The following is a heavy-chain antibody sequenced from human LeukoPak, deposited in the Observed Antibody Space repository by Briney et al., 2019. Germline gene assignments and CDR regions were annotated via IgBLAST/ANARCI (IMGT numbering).Heavy chain of an antibody. D-gene: IGHD3-16*01. J-gene: IGHJ5*01. CDR2: LSNSGIGI. Sequence: GGSLRLSCVASGFTFSNYGMSWARQAPGKGLEWVSSLSNSGIGIYYADSVKGRFTISRDNSKNTLYVQMNSLRVEDTAVYYCAKLSLTNIMIRGNWFDSWGQGTLVTVSS. CDR3: AKLSLTNIMIRGNWFDS. CDR1: GFTFSNYG. V-gene: IGHV3-23*01.